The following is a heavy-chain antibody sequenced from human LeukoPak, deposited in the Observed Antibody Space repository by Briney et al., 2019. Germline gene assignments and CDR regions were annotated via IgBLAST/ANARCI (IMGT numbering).Heavy chain of an antibody. CDR2: ISAGGGYT. J-gene: IGHJ4*02. D-gene: IGHD5-12*01. CDR1: GFTFSSYA. Sequence: PGGSLRLSCAASGFTFSSYAMSWVRQAPGKGLEWVSGISAGGGYTYYADSVKGRFTISGDNSKNTLYLQMSSLRAEDTAVYYCAKGLLSGYDPPFDHWGQGTLVTVSS. V-gene: IGHV3-23*01. CDR3: AKGLLSGYDPPFDH.